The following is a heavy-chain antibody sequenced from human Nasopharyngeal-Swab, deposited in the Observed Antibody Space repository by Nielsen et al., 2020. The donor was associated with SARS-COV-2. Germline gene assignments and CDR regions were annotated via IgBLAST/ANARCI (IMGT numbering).Heavy chain of an antibody. J-gene: IGHJ3*02. Sequence: RQAPGKGLEWIGYIYYSGSTYYNPSLKSRVTISVDTSKNQFSLKLSSVTAADTAVYYCARATMIVVVIGAFDTWGQGTMVTVSS. V-gene: IGHV4-31*02. D-gene: IGHD3-22*01. CDR3: ARATMIVVVIGAFDT. CDR2: IYYSGST.